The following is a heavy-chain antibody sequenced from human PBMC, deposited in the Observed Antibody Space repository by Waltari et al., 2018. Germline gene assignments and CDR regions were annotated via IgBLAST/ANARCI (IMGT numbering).Heavy chain of an antibody. J-gene: IGHJ4*02. CDR1: GNTLTGYY. D-gene: IGHD1-26*01. Sequence: VQLVQSGAEVKNPGASVRISCKISGNTLTGYYLHWVRQAPGQGLEFLGWMHPANGGTRYTQKFQGRVALTRDTSIETSYMELSRLTSEDTAIYFCALLPNVNEYLFDFWGQGTLVTVSS. V-gene: IGHV1-2*02. CDR2: MHPANGGT. CDR3: ALLPNVNEYLFDF.